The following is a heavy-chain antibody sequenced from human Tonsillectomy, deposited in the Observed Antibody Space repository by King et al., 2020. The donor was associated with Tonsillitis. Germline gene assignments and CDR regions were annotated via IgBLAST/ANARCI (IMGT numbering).Heavy chain of an antibody. CDR2: IYYSVST. CDR1: GGPISSYY. Sequence: VQLQESGPGLVKPSETLSLTCTVSGGPISSYYWSWIRTPPGKGLEWIGYIYYSVSTNYNPSLKSRATISVDTSKHQFSLKRSPVTAADTAVYYCARGGARRDGCVDWGQGTLVTVSS. J-gene: IGHJ4*02. D-gene: IGHD5-24*01. CDR3: ARGGARRDGCVD. V-gene: IGHV4-59*01.